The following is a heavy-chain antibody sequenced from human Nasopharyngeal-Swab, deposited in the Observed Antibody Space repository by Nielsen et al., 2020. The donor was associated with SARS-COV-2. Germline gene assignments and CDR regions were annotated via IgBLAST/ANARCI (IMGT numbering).Heavy chain of an antibody. CDR2: IKDRAISYTA. CDR3: VRDFNWGFFDY. D-gene: IGHD7-27*01. V-gene: IGHV3-72*01. CDR1: GFTFSSYS. J-gene: IGHJ4*02. Sequence: GGSLRLSCAASGFTFSSYSMNWVRQAPGKGLEWVGRIKDRAISYTAEYAASVKGRFTISRDDSKSSLYLQMNSLKSEDTAVYYCVRDFNWGFFDYWGQGALVTVSS.